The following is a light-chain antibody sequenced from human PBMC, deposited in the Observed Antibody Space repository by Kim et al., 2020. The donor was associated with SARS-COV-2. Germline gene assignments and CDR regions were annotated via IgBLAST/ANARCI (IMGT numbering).Light chain of an antibody. CDR2: HDS. J-gene: IGLJ1*01. Sequence: SYELTQPPSVSVASGEAAKIPCAGNNIGNKNVQWYQQKAGQAPVLVISHDSDRPSEIPDRFSGSNSENTATLTISRVEAGDEADYYCQVWDGSTDHYVFG. CDR1: NIGNKN. CDR3: QVWDGSTDHYV. V-gene: IGLV3-21*04.